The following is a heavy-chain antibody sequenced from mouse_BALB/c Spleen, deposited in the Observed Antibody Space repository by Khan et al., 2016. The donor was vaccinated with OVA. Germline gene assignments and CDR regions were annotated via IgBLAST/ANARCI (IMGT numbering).Heavy chain of an antibody. CDR1: GFSLISYG. J-gene: IGHJ1*01. D-gene: IGHD6-1*01. Sequence: VELVESGPGLVAPSQSLSITCTVSGFSLISYGVSWIRQPPGKGLEWLGVIWGDGSTNYHSALRSRLSISKDNSKSQVFLKLNSLQTDDTATYYCAKPRQYWYFDVWGAGTTVTVSS. CDR2: IWGDGST. CDR3: AKPRQYWYFDV. V-gene: IGHV2-3*01.